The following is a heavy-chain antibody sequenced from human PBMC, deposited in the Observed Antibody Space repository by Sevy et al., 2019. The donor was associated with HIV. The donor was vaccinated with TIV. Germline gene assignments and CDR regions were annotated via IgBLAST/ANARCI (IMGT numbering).Heavy chain of an antibody. CDR3: ARDLFSGGNAVYGY. CDR2: ISASSGYI. D-gene: IGHD2-15*01. V-gene: IGHV3-21*01. Sequence: GGSLRLSCAASGFTFSSYNMNWVRQAPGKGLEWVSSISASSGYIYYADSVKGRFTISRDNAENSLYLQMNSVRAEDTAVYYCARDLFSGGNAVYGYWGQGTLVTVSS. CDR1: GFTFSSYN. J-gene: IGHJ4*02.